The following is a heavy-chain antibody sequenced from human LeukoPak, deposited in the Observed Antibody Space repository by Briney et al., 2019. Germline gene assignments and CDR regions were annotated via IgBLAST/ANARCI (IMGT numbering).Heavy chain of an antibody. Sequence: SETLSLTCTVSGGSISSYYWSWSRQPPRKGLEWLGYIYYSWSTNYNPSLTSRVSISVDTSKNQFSLKLSSVTAADTAVYYCARGDGSGSYFGGYFDYWGQGTLVTVSS. CDR3: ARGDGSGSYFGGYFDY. D-gene: IGHD3-10*01. CDR1: GGSISSYY. CDR2: IYYSWST. V-gene: IGHV4-59*01. J-gene: IGHJ4*02.